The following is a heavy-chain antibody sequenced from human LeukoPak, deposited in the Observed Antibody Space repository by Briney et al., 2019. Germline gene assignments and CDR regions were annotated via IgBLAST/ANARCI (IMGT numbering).Heavy chain of an antibody. CDR2: TYYRSKWYN. CDR3: ARGRAVAGIPFDF. CDR1: GDSVSSNTAT. D-gene: IGHD6-19*01. V-gene: IGHV6-1*01. J-gene: IGHJ4*02. Sequence: SQTLSLTCAIFGDSVSSNTATWNWIRQSPSRGLEWLGRTYYRSKWYNDYAMSLRSRMVFNPDTSKNQFSLQLNSLTPEDTAVYFCARGRAVAGIPFDFWGQGIPVTVSS.